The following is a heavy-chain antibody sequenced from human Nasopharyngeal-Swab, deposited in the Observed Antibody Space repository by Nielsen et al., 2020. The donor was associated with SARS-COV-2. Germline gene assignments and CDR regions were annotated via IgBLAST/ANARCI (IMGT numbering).Heavy chain of an antibody. J-gene: IGHJ6*03. Sequence: GESLKISCAASGFTFSSYGMHWVRQAPGKGLEWVAVISYDGSNKYYADSVKGRFTISRGNSKNTLYLQMNSLRAEDTAVYYCAKDRTAMVTGYMDVWGKGTTVTVSS. CDR2: ISYDGSNK. CDR1: GFTFSSYG. D-gene: IGHD5-18*01. CDR3: AKDRTAMVTGYMDV. V-gene: IGHV3-30*18.